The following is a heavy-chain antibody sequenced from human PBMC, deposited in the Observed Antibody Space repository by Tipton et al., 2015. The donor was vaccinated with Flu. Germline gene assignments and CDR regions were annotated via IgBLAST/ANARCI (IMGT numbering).Heavy chain of an antibody. Sequence: TLSLTCTVSGGSISSGNYYWTWIRQPAGKGLEWIGRIYTRGSTNYNPSLKSRVTMSVDTSKNQLSLKLTSVTAADTAVYYCARGSGSGTEMIFDFWGQGTLVTVSS. CDR1: GGSISSGNYY. D-gene: IGHD3-10*01. CDR2: IYTRGST. J-gene: IGHJ4*02. CDR3: ARGSGSGTEMIFDF. V-gene: IGHV4-61*02.